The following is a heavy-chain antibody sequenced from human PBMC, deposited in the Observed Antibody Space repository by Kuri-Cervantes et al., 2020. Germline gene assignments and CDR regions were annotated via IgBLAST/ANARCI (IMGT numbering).Heavy chain of an antibody. CDR2: IYPGDSDT. CDR1: GYSFTSYW. CDR3: ARHGITGTTGSYWFDP. V-gene: IGHV5-51*01. Sequence: GGSLRLSCKGSGYSFTSYWIGWVRQMPGKGLEWMTIIYPGDSDTRYSPSFQGQVTISADKSISTAYLQWSSLKASDTAMYYCARHGITGTTGSYWFDPWGQGTLVTVSS. J-gene: IGHJ5*02. D-gene: IGHD1-20*01.